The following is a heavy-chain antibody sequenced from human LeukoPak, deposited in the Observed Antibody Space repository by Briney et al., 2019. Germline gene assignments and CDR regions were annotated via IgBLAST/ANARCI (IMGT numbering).Heavy chain of an antibody. V-gene: IGHV4-34*01. J-gene: IGHJ6*03. CDR3: ARGFQYYDFWSGYRDYYYMDV. CDR1: GGSFSGYY. Sequence: SETLSHTCAVYGGSFSGYYWSWIRQPPGKGLEWIGEINHSGSTNYNPSLKSRVTISVDTSKNQFSLKLSSVTAADTAVYYCARGFQYYDFWSGYRDYYYMDVWGKGTTVTVSS. D-gene: IGHD3-3*01. CDR2: INHSGST.